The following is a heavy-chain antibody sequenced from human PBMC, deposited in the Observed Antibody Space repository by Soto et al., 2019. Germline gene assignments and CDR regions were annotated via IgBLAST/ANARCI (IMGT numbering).Heavy chain of an antibody. CDR3: ARQGYYYDSSGYYGGSDFDY. D-gene: IGHD3-22*01. J-gene: IGHJ4*02. CDR2: IYYSGST. CDR1: GGSISSSSYY. V-gene: IGHV4-39*01. Sequence: PSETLSLTCTVSGGSISSSSYYWGWIRQPPGKGLKWIGSIYYSGSTYYNPSLKSRVTISVDTSKNQFSLKLSSVTAADTTVYYCARQGYYYDSSGYYGGSDFDYWGQGTLVTVSS.